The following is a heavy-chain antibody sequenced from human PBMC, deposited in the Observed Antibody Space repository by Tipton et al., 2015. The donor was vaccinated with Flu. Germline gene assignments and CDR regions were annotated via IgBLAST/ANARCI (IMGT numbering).Heavy chain of an antibody. CDR1: GYTFTSYG. Sequence: QLVQSGAEVKKPGASVKVSCKASGYTFTSYGISWVRQAPGQGLEWMGWISAYNGNTNYAQKLQGRVTMTTDTSTSTAYMELRSLSSDDTAVYYCARGGGGCTNGVCYMNWFDPWGQGTLVTVSS. CDR3: ARGGGGCTNGVCYMNWFDP. V-gene: IGHV1-18*01. J-gene: IGHJ5*02. D-gene: IGHD2-8*01. CDR2: ISAYNGNT.